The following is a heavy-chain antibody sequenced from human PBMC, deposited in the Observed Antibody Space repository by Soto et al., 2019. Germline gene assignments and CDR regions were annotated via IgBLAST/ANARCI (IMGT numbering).Heavy chain of an antibody. J-gene: IGHJ2*01. CDR1: GGSFSGYY. Sequence: QVQLQQWGAGLLKPSETLSLTCAVYGGSFSGYYWSWIRQPPGKGLEWIGEINHSGSTNYNPSLKSRVTISVDTSKNQFSLKLSSVTAADTAVYYWARGPWGLWFGESRYFDLWGRGTLVTVSS. CDR2: INHSGST. V-gene: IGHV4-34*01. CDR3: ARGPWGLWFGESRYFDL. D-gene: IGHD3-10*01.